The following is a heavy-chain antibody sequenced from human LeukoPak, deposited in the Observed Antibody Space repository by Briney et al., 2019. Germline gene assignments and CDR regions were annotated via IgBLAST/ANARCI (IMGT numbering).Heavy chain of an antibody. CDR3: AREGLDRGYFDY. Sequence: GRSLRLSRAAAGFTFSKFAMHWVRQAPGKGLEWVAVVSYDGSYKYYADSVKGRFTISRDNSKNTLYLQMNSLRAEDTAVYYCAREGLDRGYFDYWGQGSLVTVSS. CDR2: VSYDGSYK. CDR1: GFTFSKFA. J-gene: IGHJ4*02. V-gene: IGHV3-30*04. D-gene: IGHD1-14*01.